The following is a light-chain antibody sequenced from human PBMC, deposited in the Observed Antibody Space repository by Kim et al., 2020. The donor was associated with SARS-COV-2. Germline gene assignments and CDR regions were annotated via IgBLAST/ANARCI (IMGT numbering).Light chain of an antibody. CDR2: QDD. CDR1: ELGDKY. CDR3: QAWDSSTVV. V-gene: IGLV3-1*01. Sequence: VTTGKKASVTCSVDELGDKYTCWYKKKPAQSPVLGIYQDDKGPSGIPARFVGSNSGNAANLTISGTQAMDEADYYCQAWDSSTVVFGTGTKVTVL. J-gene: IGLJ1*01.